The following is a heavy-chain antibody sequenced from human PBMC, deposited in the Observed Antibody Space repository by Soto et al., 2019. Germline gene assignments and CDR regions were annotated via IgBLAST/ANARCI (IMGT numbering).Heavy chain of an antibody. D-gene: IGHD2-15*01. CDR2: INPSGEHT. Sequence: ASVKVSCKASGYSFKYHYMHWVRQAPARGLEWVGIINPSGEHTNYAQQFRGRVAMTRDTSTSTAYMERRSLRSEDTAVYFCARIACKGGSCYFDFDHWGQGTLVTVSS. CDR1: GYSFKYHY. J-gene: IGHJ4*02. CDR3: ARIACKGGSCYFDFDH. V-gene: IGHV1-46*02.